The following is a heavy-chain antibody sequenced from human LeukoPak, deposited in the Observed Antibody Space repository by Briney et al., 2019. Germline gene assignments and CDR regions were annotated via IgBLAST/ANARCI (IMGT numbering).Heavy chain of an antibody. V-gene: IGHV4-4*07. Sequence: SETLSLTCTVSGGSISSYYWSWIRQPPGKGLEWIGRIYTSGSTNYNPSLKSRVTMSVDTSKNQFSLKLSSVTAADTAVYYCARGRVVTVTHYYYYYMDVWGKGTTVTVSS. CDR3: ARGRVVTVTHYYYYYMDV. J-gene: IGHJ6*03. CDR2: IYTSGST. CDR1: GGSISSYY. D-gene: IGHD4-11*01.